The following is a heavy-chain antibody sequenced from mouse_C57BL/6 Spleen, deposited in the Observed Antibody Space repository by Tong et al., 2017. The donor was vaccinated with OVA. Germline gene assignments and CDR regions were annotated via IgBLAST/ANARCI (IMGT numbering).Heavy chain of an antibody. CDR1: GFTFSSYG. J-gene: IGHJ2*01. V-gene: IGHV5-6*01. CDR2: ISSGGSYT. Sequence: EVQLQESGGDLVKPGGSLKLSCAASGFTFSSYGMSWVRQTPDKRLEWVATISSGGSYTYYPDSVKGRFTISRDNAKNTMYLQMSSLKSEDTAMYYCARHGLLFDYWATATTHTVST. CDR3: ARHGLLFDY.